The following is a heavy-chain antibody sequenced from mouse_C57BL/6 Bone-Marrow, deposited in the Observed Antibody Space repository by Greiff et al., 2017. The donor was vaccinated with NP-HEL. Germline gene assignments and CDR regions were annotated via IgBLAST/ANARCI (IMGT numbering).Heavy chain of an antibody. D-gene: IGHD2-2*01. V-gene: IGHV14-4*01. CDR2: IDPENGDT. CDR3: TTRGYYGYDRFAY. CDR1: GFNIKDDY. Sequence: EVKLMESGAELVRPGASVKLSCTASGFNIKDDYMHWVKQRPEQGLEWIGWIDPENGDTEYASKFQGKATITADTSSNTAYLQLSSLTSEDTAVYYCTTRGYYGYDRFAYWGQGTLVTVSA. J-gene: IGHJ3*01.